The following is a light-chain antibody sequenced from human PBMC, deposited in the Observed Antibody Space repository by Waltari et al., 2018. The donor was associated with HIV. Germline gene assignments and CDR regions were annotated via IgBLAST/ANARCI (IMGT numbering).Light chain of an antibody. CDR2: KVS. J-gene: IGLJ2*01. CDR3: CSYAGVNTYVV. Sequence: QSGLTQPASVSGSAGQSITISCTGTSSDIGGYNLVSWYQHHPGKAPRLIIHKVSERPSGVSNRFSGSKSGNTASLTISGLQAEDEAEYHCSYAGVNTYVVFGGGTRLTVL. CDR1: SSDIGGYNL. V-gene: IGLV2-23*02.